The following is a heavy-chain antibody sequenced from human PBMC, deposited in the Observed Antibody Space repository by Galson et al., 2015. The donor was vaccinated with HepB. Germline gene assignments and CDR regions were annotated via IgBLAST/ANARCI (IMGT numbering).Heavy chain of an antibody. J-gene: IGHJ6*03. CDR2: ISYDGSNK. D-gene: IGHD6-13*01. V-gene: IGHV3-30-3*01. CDR3: ARDLARYSSSWCAPRDYMDV. CDR1: GFTFSRYA. Sequence: SLRLSCAASGFTFSRYAMSWVRQAPGKGLEWVAVISYDGSNKYYADSVKGRFTISRDNSKNTLYLQMNSLRAEDTAVYYCARDLARYSSSWCAPRDYMDVWGKGTTVTASS.